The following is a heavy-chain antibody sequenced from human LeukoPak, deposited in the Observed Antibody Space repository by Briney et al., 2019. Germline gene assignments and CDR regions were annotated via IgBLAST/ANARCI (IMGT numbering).Heavy chain of an antibody. Sequence: GGSLRLSCAASGFTFSSYGMHWVRQAPGKGLEWVAVISYDGSNKYYADSVKGRFTISRDNVKNSLYLQMNSLRAEDMALYYCARTHIVGYYFDYWGQGTLVTVSS. CDR2: ISYDGSNK. J-gene: IGHJ4*02. CDR3: ARTHIVGYYFDY. CDR1: GFTFSSYG. V-gene: IGHV3-30*03. D-gene: IGHD1-26*01.